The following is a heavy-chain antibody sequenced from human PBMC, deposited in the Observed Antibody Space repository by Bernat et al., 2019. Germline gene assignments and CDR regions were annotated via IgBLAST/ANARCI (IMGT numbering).Heavy chain of an antibody. V-gene: IGHV1-46*02. D-gene: IGHD3-22*01. CDR2: LNPTGERT. CDR3: ARSDSSGSMSFES. Sequence: QVQLVQSGPEVTKPGVSVKVSCKPSGDTFKNDYMNWIRQAPGLGLEWMGVLNPTGERTTYAPPFKGKVSMTLDTSASTLYLELRSPTPEDTAVYFCARSDSSGSMSFESWGQGTLVIVSS. J-gene: IGHJ4*02. CDR1: GDTFKNDY.